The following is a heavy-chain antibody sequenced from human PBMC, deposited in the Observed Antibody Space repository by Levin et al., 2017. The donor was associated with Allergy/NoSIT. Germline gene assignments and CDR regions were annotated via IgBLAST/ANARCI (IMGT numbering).Heavy chain of an antibody. CDR2: ISSAGSNK. Sequence: GESLKISCTASGFTFSSYWMHWVRQAPGKGLVWVSRISSAGSNKNYADSVKGRFTISRDNAKNTLYLQMNSLRAEDTAVYYCARALIVGATSGGDYWGQGILVTVSS. CDR3: ARALIVGATSGGDY. D-gene: IGHD1-26*01. J-gene: IGHJ4*02. V-gene: IGHV3-74*01. CDR1: GFTFSSYW.